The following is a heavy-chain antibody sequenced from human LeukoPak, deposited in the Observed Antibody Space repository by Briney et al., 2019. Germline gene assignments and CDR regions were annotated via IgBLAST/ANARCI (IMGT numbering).Heavy chain of an antibody. CDR1: GGSISSYY. CDR2: IYYSGST. J-gene: IGHJ4*02. V-gene: IGHV4-59*01. CDR3: ARGTYYYVDY. Sequence: PSETLSLTCTVSGGSISSYYWSWIRQPPGKGLEWIGYIYYSGSTNYNPSLKSRVTISVDTSKNQFSLKLSSVTAAGTAVYYCARGTYYYVDYWGQGTLVTVSS. D-gene: IGHD3-10*02.